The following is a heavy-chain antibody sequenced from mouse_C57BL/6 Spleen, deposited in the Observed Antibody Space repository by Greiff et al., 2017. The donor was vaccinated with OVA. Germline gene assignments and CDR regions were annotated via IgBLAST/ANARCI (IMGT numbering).Heavy chain of an antibody. J-gene: IGHJ3*01. D-gene: IGHD1-1*01. Sequence: VQRVESGAELAKPGASVKLSCKASGYTFTSYWMHWVKQRPGQGLEWIGYINPSSGYTKYNQKFKDKATLTADKSSSTAYMQLSSLTYEDSAVYYCARWDYYGSSPAWFAYWGQGTLVTVSA. CDR1: GYTFTSYW. CDR3: ARWDYYGSSPAWFAY. V-gene: IGHV1-7*01. CDR2: INPSSGYT.